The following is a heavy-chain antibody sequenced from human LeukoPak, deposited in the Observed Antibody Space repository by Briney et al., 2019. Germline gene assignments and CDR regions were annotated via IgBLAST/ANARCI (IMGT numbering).Heavy chain of an antibody. CDR3: ARLSGYSYGYDDY. J-gene: IGHJ4*02. Sequence: GASVKVSCTASGYTFTGYYMHWVRQAPGQGLEWMGWINPNSGGTNYAQKFQGRVTMTRDTSISTAYMELSRLRSDDTAVYYCARLSGYSYGYDDYWGQGTLVTVSS. D-gene: IGHD5-18*01. V-gene: IGHV1-2*02. CDR2: INPNSGGT. CDR1: GYTFTGYY.